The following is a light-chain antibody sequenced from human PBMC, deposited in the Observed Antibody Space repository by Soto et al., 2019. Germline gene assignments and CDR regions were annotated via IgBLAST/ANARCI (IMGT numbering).Light chain of an antibody. CDR3: QQRRNWPPQYT. Sequence: EIVLTQSPATLSLSPGERATLSCRASQSVSSYLAWYQQKPGQAPRLLIYDASNRATGIPARFSGSGSGTVFTLTISSLEPEDFAVYYCQQRRNWPPQYTFGQGTKLEIK. CDR2: DAS. J-gene: IGKJ2*01. V-gene: IGKV3-11*01. CDR1: QSVSSY.